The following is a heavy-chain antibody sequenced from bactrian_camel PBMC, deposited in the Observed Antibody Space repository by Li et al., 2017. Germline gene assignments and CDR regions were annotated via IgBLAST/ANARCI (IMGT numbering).Heavy chain of an antibody. V-gene: IGHV3S57*01. CDR3: AADSRWWLGLQTKSYTH. CDR1: RWPYNSRYC. D-gene: IGHD7*01. Sequence: HVQLVESGGGSAQAGGSLRLSCTVSRWPYNSRYCLGWFRQVPGKEREGVAAIDSDGSTSYAGSVKGRFTISLDNAKNTLFLQMNSLLPEDTAMYYCAADSRWWLGLQTKSYTHWGQGTQVTVS. CDR2: IDSDGST. J-gene: IGHJ4*01.